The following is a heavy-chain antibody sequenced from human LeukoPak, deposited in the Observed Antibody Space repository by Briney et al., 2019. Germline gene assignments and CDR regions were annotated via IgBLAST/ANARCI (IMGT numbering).Heavy chain of an antibody. V-gene: IGHV1-2*02. CDR1: GYIFTDYY. J-gene: IGHJ6*02. CDR3: ARESLPIRSSGWYGGTYYYYYGMDV. Sequence: ASVKVSCKASGYIFTDYYMHWVRQAPGQGLEWMGWINPNSGGTNYAQKFQGRVTMTRDTSISTAYMELSRLRSDDTAVYYCARESLPIRSSGWYGGTYYYYYGMDVWGQGTTVTVSS. CDR2: INPNSGGT. D-gene: IGHD6-19*01.